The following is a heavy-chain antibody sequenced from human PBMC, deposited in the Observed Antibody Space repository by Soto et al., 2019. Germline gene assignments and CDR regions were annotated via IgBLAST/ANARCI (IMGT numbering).Heavy chain of an antibody. V-gene: IGHV4-59*08. Sequence: QVQLQESGPGLVKPSETLSLTCTVSGGSISSYYWSWIRQPPGKGLEWIGYIYYSGSTNYNPPLKRRATISEDKSKNQFPRKLSSVTAAATSVYYCARRYGGAFDYWGQGTLVTVSS. D-gene: IGHD2-21*01. CDR3: ARRYGGAFDY. J-gene: IGHJ4*02. CDR2: IYYSGST. CDR1: GGSISSYY.